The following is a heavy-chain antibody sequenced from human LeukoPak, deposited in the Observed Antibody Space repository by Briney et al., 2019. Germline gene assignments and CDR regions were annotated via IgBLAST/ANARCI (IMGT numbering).Heavy chain of an antibody. CDR3: AIAGPMVRGVTSFDY. D-gene: IGHD3-10*01. CDR1: GFTFSSYS. Sequence: GGSLRLSCAASGFTFSSYSMNWVRQAPGKGLEWVSPISSSSSYIYYADSVKGRFTISRDNAKNSLYLQMNSLRAEDTAVYYCAIAGPMVRGVTSFDYWGQGTLVTVSS. J-gene: IGHJ4*02. V-gene: IGHV3-21*01. CDR2: ISSSSSYI.